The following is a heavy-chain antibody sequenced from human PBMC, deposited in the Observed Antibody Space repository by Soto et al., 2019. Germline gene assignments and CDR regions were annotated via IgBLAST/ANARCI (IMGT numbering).Heavy chain of an antibody. V-gene: IGHV3-33*01. CDR1: GFTFSSYG. CDR2: IWYDGSNK. Sequence: PGGSLRLSCAASGFTFSSYGMHWVRQAPGKGLEWVAVIWYDGSNKYYADSVKGRFTISRDNSKNTLYLQMNSLRAEDTAVYYCVRDRAYPARFVLDYWGQGTLVTVSS. J-gene: IGHJ4*02. D-gene: IGHD2-21*01. CDR3: VRDRAYPARFVLDY.